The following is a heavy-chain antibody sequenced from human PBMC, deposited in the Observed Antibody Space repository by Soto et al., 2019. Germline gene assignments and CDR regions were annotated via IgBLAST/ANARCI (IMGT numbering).Heavy chain of an antibody. V-gene: IGHV3-23*01. J-gene: IGHJ5*02. Sequence: GGSLRLSCAASFTFSSYAMSWVRQTPGKGLEWVSAISGSGESTYYADSVKGRFTISRDNSKNTLYLQMNSLRAEDTAVYYCAKGRDYDFWSGSSWFDPWGQGTLVTVSS. CDR2: ISGSGEST. CDR1: FTFSSYA. CDR3: AKGRDYDFWSGSSWFDP. D-gene: IGHD3-3*01.